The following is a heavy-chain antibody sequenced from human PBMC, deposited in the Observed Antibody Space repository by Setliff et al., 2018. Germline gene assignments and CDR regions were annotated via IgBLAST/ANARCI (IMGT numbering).Heavy chain of an antibody. D-gene: IGHD3-3*01. CDR1: GYTFTTYY. J-gene: IGHJ3*02. Sequence: ASVKVSCKASGYTFTTYYMHWVRQAPGQGLEWMGIINPSGGLTKYAQKFQGRVTMTRDTSTSTVYMEVISLRSEDTAVYFCARDRFYNSWSGTSITAPHDAFDIWGQGTMVTVSS. CDR3: ARDRFYNSWSGTSITAPHDAFDI. V-gene: IGHV1-46*03. CDR2: INPSGGLT.